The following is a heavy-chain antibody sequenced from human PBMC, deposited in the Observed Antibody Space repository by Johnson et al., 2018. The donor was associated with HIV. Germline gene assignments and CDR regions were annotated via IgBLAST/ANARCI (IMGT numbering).Heavy chain of an antibody. Sequence: VQLVESGGGLVQPGGSLRLSCSTSGFNFSTYDMHWVRQATGKGLEWVSAIGTAGDTYYPGSGKGRFTISRENAKNSLYLQMNSLRAGDTAVYYCARGKAFDIWGQGTMVTVSS. CDR3: ARGKAFDI. CDR2: IGTAGDT. J-gene: IGHJ3*02. CDR1: GFNFSTYD. V-gene: IGHV3-13*01.